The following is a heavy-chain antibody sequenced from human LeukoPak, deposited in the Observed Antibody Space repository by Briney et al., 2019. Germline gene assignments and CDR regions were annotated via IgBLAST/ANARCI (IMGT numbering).Heavy chain of an antibody. D-gene: IGHD6-13*01. CDR3: AKARNDIAAAGTGVDY. Sequence: GGSLGLSCAVSGLTFSSFGMSWVRRAPGKGLGWASAFSGSGGSTYYADSVKGRFTISRDESKNTLYLQMNSLRAEDTAVYYCAKARNDIAAAGTGVDYWGQGTLVTVSS. J-gene: IGHJ4*02. V-gene: IGHV3-23*01. CDR1: GLTFSSFG. CDR2: FSGSGGST.